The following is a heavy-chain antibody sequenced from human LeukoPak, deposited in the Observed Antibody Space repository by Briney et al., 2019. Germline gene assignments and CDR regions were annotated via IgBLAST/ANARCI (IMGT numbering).Heavy chain of an antibody. D-gene: IGHD4-17*01. Sequence: SETLSLTCTVSGGSISSYYWSWIRQPPGKGLEWIGYIYYSGSTNYNPSLKSRVTISEDTSKNQFSLKLSSVTAADTAVYYCARIYGDYRMDVWGQGTTVTVSS. V-gene: IGHV4-59*01. CDR1: GGSISSYY. CDR3: ARIYGDYRMDV. CDR2: IYYSGST. J-gene: IGHJ6*02.